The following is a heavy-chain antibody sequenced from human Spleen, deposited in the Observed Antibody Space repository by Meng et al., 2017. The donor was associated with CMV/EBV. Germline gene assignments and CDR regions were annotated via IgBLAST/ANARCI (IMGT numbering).Heavy chain of an antibody. CDR2: ISYDGSNK. J-gene: IGHJ4*02. Sequence: GESLKISCAASGFTFSSYAMHWFRQAPGKGLEWVAVISYDGSNKYYADSVKGRFTISRDNSKNTLYLQMNSLRAEDTAVYYCARGKVVVAAPIDYWGQGTLVTVSS. CDR1: GFTFSSYA. D-gene: IGHD2-15*01. CDR3: ARGKVVVAAPIDY. V-gene: IGHV3-30-3*01.